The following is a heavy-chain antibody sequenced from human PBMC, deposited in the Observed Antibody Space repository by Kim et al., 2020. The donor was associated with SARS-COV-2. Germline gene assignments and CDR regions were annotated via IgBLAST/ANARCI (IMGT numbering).Heavy chain of an antibody. Sequence: GGSLRLSCAASGFTFSSYAMHWVRQAPGKGLEWVAVISYDGSNKYYADSVKGRFTISRDNSKNTLYLQMNSLRAEDTAVYYCARDEDPLGLGGDHVYWGQGTLVTVSS. D-gene: IGHD2-21*02. CDR3: ARDEDPLGLGGDHVY. CDR1: GFTFSSYA. V-gene: IGHV3-30*04. CDR2: ISYDGSNK. J-gene: IGHJ4*02.